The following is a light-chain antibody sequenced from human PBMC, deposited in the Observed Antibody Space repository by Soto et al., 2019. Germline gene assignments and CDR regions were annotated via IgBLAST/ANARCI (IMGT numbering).Light chain of an antibody. CDR1: QNVNSAY. CDR2: GAS. J-gene: IGKJ2*02. CDR3: QQYGGSHGGT. Sequence: EIVLTQSPGTLSLSPGERATLSCKASQNVNSAYLAWYQQKPGQAPRLLIYGASSRATGIPDRVSGSGSGTDFTLTISGLEPEDFAVYYCQQYGGSHGGTFGQGTKLEVK. V-gene: IGKV3-20*01.